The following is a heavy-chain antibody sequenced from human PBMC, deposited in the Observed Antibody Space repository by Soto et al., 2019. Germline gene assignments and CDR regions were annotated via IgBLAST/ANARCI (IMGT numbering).Heavy chain of an antibody. J-gene: IGHJ5*02. Sequence: PSQTLSLTCAISGDSVSSNTASWNWIRQSPSRGLEWLGRTYFRSKWYNDYAVSVKSRIIINPDTSNNQFSLQLNSVTPEDTAVYFCAKGDNLGPKTGYAFDPWGQGIRVTVS. V-gene: IGHV6-1*01. CDR3: AKGDNLGPKTGYAFDP. CDR2: TYFRSKWYN. CDR1: GDSVSSNTAS. D-gene: IGHD5-12*01.